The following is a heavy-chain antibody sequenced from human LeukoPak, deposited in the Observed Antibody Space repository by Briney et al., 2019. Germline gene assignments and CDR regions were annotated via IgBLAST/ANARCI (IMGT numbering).Heavy chain of an antibody. CDR3: ARDPYKGFDL. Sequence: GGSLRLSCAASGFTFSTYWMHWVRQAPEKGLVWVSDINNDGSRRAYADSVKGRFTISRDNAKNTLYLQMNSLRAEDTAVYYRARDPYKGFDLWGQGTLVTVSS. J-gene: IGHJ5*02. V-gene: IGHV3-74*01. CDR1: GFTFSTYW. CDR2: INNDGSRR. D-gene: IGHD3-10*01.